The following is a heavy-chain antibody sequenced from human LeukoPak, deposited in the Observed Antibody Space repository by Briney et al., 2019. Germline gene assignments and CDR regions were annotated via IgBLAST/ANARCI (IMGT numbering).Heavy chain of an antibody. D-gene: IGHD3-22*01. Sequence: GASVKVSCKASGYTFTSYGISWVRQAPGQGLECMGWISAYNGNTNYAQKFQDRLTMTTDKSTSTAYMELRSLRSDDTAVYYCARDGGVVVPIEVDYWGQGTLVTVSS. J-gene: IGHJ4*02. V-gene: IGHV1-18*01. CDR1: GYTFTSYG. CDR2: ISAYNGNT. CDR3: ARDGGVVVPIEVDY.